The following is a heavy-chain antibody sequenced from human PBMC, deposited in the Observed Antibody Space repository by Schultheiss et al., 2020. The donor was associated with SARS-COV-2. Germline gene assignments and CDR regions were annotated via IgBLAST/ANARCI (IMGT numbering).Heavy chain of an antibody. J-gene: IGHJ6*02. CDR3: ARGGDDGRSDYYYGMDV. D-gene: IGHD4-17*01. V-gene: IGHV3-33*08. CDR1: GFTFSSYG. CDR2: IWYDGSNK. Sequence: GGSLRLSCAASGFTFSSYGMHWVRQAPGKGLEWVAVIWYDGSNKYYADSVKGRFTISRDNSKNTLYLEMNNLRAEDTAVYYCARGGDDGRSDYYYGMDVWGQGTTVTVSS.